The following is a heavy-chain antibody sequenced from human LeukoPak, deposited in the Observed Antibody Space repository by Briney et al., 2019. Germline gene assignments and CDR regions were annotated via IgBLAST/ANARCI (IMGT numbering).Heavy chain of an antibody. CDR1: GFTFSSYA. D-gene: IGHD2-15*01. CDR3: ARDSYPGYCSGGSCFSIDY. V-gene: IGHV3-30-3*01. Sequence: PGGSLRLSCAASGFTFSSYAMHWVRQAPGKGLEWVAVISYDGSNKYYADSVKGRFHISRDNSKNTLYLQMNSLRAEDTAVYYCARDSYPGYCSGGSCFSIDYWGQGTLVTVSS. CDR2: ISYDGSNK. J-gene: IGHJ4*02.